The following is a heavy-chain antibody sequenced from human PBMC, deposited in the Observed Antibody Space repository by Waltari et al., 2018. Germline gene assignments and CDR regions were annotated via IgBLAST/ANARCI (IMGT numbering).Heavy chain of an antibody. CDR1: GWSFSGSY. J-gene: IGHJ5*02. CDR3: ARGGRIAVAGKGWFDP. Sequence: QVQLQQWGAGLLKPSETLSLTCAVCGWSFSGSYWSWIRQPPGKGLEWIGEINHSGSTNYNPSRKSRVTISVDTSKNQFSLKLSSVTAADTAVYYCARGGRIAVAGKGWFDPWGQGTLVTVSS. CDR2: INHSGST. V-gene: IGHV4-34*01. D-gene: IGHD6-19*01.